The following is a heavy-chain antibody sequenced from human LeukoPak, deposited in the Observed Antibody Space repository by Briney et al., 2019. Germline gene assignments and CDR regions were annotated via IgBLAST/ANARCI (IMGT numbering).Heavy chain of an antibody. CDR1: GGSLSFYY. CDR2: TYYSGNT. J-gene: IGHJ6*03. V-gene: IGHV4-39*01. D-gene: IGHD5-18*01. CDR3: ARAPSYSYGYLWSYYYMDV. Sequence: MSSETLSLTCGVSGGSLSFYYWSWIRQSPGKGLEWIGSTYYSGNTYYNASLKSQVSISIDTSKNQFSLRLTSVTAADTAVYYCARAPSYSYGYLWSYYYMDVWGKGTTVTVSS.